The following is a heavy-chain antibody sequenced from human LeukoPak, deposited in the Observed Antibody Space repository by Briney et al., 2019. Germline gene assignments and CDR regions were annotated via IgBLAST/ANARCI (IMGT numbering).Heavy chain of an antibody. CDR2: INGDGSST. J-gene: IGHJ4*02. V-gene: IGHV3-74*01. CDR1: GFTFSSHW. Sequence: PGGSLRLSCAASGFTFSSHWMHWVRKVPGKGLVWVSRINGDGSSTSYADSVKGRFTISRDNAKNTMYLQMNSLRAEDTAVYFCARGPGGGSGSYYVGDYWGQGTLVTVSS. CDR3: ARGPGGGSGSYYVGDY. D-gene: IGHD3-22*01.